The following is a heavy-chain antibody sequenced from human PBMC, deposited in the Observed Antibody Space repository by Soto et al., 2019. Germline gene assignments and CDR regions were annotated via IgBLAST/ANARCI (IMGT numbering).Heavy chain of an antibody. Sequence: ASVKVSCKASGYTFTGYYMHCVRQAPGQGLEWMGWINPNSGGTNYAQKFQGWVTMTRDTSIITAYIELSMLRSDGPAVEYCARARFNGTAFYYAFDIWGQGKMVTVSS. J-gene: IGHJ3*02. D-gene: IGHD1-7*01. CDR2: INPNSGGT. CDR3: ARARFNGTAFYYAFDI. CDR1: GYTFTGYY. V-gene: IGHV1-2*04.